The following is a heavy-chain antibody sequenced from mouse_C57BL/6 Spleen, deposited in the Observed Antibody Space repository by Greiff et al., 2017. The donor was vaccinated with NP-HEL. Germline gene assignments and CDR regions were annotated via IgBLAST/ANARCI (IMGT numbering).Heavy chain of an antibody. CDR3: TRRDYYYGSSFLYFDY. D-gene: IGHD1-1*01. CDR2: IRNKANNHAT. Sequence: EVKLVESGGGLVQPGGSMKLSCAASGFTFSDAWMDWVRQSPEKGLEWVAEIRNKANNHATYYAESVKGRFTISRDDSKSSVYLQMNSLRAEDTGIYYCTRRDYYYGSSFLYFDYWGQGTTLTVSS. J-gene: IGHJ2*01. V-gene: IGHV6-6*01. CDR1: GFTFSDAW.